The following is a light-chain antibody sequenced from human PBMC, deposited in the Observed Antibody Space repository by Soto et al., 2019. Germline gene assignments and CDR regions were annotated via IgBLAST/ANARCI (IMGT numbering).Light chain of an antibody. CDR3: QQRSNWPRT. Sequence: EIELTLSPLTLPDSPGKRATLSCRASQSVSSYLAWYQKKPGQAHRLLIYDAFNRATGIPARFSGSGSGTDFTLTISSLAPEDFAVYYCQQRSNWPRTFGQGTKVDIK. J-gene: IGKJ1*01. CDR1: QSVSSY. CDR2: DAF. V-gene: IGKV3-11*01.